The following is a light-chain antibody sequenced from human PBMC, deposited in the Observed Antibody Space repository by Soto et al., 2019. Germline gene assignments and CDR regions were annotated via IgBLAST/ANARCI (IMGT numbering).Light chain of an antibody. V-gene: IGKV1-5*01. CDR1: QSISSW. J-gene: IGKJ1*01. CDR3: QQYNTYWT. CDR2: DAS. Sequence: DIQMTQSPSSLSASVGDTVTITCRASQSISSWLAWYQQKQGKAPKLLIYDASNLESGVPSRFSGSGSGTEFTLTISGLQPDDFATYYCQQYNTYWTFGQGTKVDI.